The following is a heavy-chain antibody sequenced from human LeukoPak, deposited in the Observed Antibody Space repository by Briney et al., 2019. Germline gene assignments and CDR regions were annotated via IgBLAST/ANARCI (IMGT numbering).Heavy chain of an antibody. V-gene: IGHV4-61*02. CDR1: GGSISSGSYY. D-gene: IGHD4-17*01. CDR2: IHTSGST. J-gene: IGHJ3*02. Sequence: SQTLSLTCTVSGGSISSGSYYWSWIRQPAGKGLEWIGRIHTSGSTNYNPSLKSRVTISVDTSKNQFSLKLSSVTAADTAVYYCANGDYRSDAFDIWGQGTMVTVSS. CDR3: ANGDYRSDAFDI.